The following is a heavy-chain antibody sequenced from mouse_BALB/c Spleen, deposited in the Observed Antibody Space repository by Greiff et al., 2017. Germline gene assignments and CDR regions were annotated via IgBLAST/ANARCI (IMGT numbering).Heavy chain of an antibody. J-gene: IGHJ3*01. CDR1: GYTFTDYN. V-gene: IGHV1S29*02. CDR3: ARDGNYGFAY. Sequence: VQLQQSGPELVKPGASVKISCKASGYTFTDYNMHWVKQSHGKSLEWIGYIYPYNGGTGYNQKFKSKATLTADKSSSTAYMQLSSLTSEDSAVYYCARDGNYGFAYWGQGTLVTVSA. D-gene: IGHD2-1*01. CDR2: IYPYNGGT.